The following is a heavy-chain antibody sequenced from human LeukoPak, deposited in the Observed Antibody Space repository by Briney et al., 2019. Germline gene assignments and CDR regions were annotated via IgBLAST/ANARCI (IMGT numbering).Heavy chain of an antibody. CDR1: GGSISSYY. Sequence: SETLSLTCTVSGGSISSYYWSWIRQPAGKGLEWIGRIYTSGSTNYNPSLKSRVTMLVDTSKNQFSLKLSSVTAADTAVYYCARLDYGGNSRDAFDIWGQGTMVTVSS. J-gene: IGHJ3*02. D-gene: IGHD4-23*01. CDR3: ARLDYGGNSRDAFDI. V-gene: IGHV4-4*07. CDR2: IYTSGST.